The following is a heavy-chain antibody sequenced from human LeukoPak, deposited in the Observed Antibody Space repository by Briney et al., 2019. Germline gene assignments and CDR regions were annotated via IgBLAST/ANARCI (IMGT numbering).Heavy chain of an antibody. CDR1: GGTFSSYA. CDR2: IMPTFDTT. D-gene: IGHD6-13*01. CDR3: ARSWGGIAAAGLDY. V-gene: IGHV1-69*13. Sequence: ASVKVSCKASGGTFSSYAISWVRQAPGQGPEWMGGIMPTFDTTNYAQKFQGRVTITADESMSTAYMELSSLRSEDTAVYYCARSWGGIAAAGLDYWGQGTLVTVSS. J-gene: IGHJ4*02.